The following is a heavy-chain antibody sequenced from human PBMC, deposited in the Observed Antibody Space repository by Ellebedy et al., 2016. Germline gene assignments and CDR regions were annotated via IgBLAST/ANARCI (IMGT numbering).Heavy chain of an antibody. V-gene: IGHV1-3*01. Sequence: ASGKVSCKASGYTFTRHAMHWVRQAPGQRLEWMGWINAGNGNTKYSQKFQGRVTITRDTSASTAYMELSSLRSEDTAVYYCARDGPDNDYGDYVSENWFDPWGQGTLVTVSS. D-gene: IGHD4-17*01. CDR1: GYTFTRHA. CDR2: INAGNGNT. J-gene: IGHJ5*02. CDR3: ARDGPDNDYGDYVSENWFDP.